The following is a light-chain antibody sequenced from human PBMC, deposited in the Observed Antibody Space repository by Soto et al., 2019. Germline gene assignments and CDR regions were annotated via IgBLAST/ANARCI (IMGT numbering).Light chain of an antibody. CDR1: QSVSTTY. J-gene: IGKJ4*01. CDR3: HQYGSLPFT. CDR2: GAS. Sequence: EIVLTQSPGTLSLSPGESATLSCRASQSVSTTYLGWYQQRPGQAPRLLIYGASSRATGIPDRFSGSGSGTQFTLTISRLEPEDFAVYYCHQYGSLPFTFGGGTKVEIK. V-gene: IGKV3-20*01.